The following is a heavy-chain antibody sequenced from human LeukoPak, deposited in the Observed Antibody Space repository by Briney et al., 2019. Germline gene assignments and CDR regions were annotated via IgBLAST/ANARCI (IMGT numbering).Heavy chain of an antibody. D-gene: IGHD5-12*01. Sequence: GGSLRLSCAASGFTFSSYDMHWVRQATGKGLEWVSAIGTAGDTYYPGSVKGRFTISRENAKNSLYLQMNSLRAGDTAVYYCARESTYSGQQVFDYWGQGTLVTVSS. J-gene: IGHJ4*02. CDR3: ARESTYSGQQVFDY. V-gene: IGHV3-13*01. CDR2: IGTAGDT. CDR1: GFTFSSYD.